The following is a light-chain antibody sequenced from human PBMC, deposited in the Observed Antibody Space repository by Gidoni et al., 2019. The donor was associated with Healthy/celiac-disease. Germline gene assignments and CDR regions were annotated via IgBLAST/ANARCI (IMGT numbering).Light chain of an antibody. CDR1: QSVLYSSNNKNY. CDR2: WAS. V-gene: IGKV4-1*01. CDR3: QQYYSTPWT. J-gene: IGKJ1*01. Sequence: DIVMTQSPDSLTLSLGERATINCKSSQSVLYSSNNKNYLAWYQQKPGQPPKLLIYWASTRESGVPERFSGSGSGKDFTLTISSLQTEDVAVYYCQQYYSTPWTFGQGTKVEIK.